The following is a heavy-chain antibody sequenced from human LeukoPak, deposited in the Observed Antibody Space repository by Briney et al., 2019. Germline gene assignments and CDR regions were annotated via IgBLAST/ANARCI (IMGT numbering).Heavy chain of an antibody. CDR1: GYTFTGYY. V-gene: IGHV1-2*06. Sequence: ASVKVSCKASGYTFTGYYMHWVRQAPGQGLEWMGRINPNSGGTNYAQKFQGRVTMTRDTSISTAYMELSSLRSEDTAVYYCARVGPIIAARPDYWGQGTLVTVSS. D-gene: IGHD6-6*01. CDR3: ARVGPIIAARPDY. J-gene: IGHJ4*02. CDR2: INPNSGGT.